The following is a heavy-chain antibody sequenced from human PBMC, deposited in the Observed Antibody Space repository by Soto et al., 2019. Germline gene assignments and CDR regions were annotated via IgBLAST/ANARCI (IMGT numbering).Heavy chain of an antibody. CDR1: GFTFSNYG. Sequence: GGSLRLSCAASGFTFSNYGMSWLRQAPGKGLEWISAISGSEGTTYYRDSVKGRFIIPRDNSKSTVYLRINSLKIEDTAVYYCAKAPANVTWWFVHWGQGTLVTVSS. CDR2: ISGSEGTT. V-gene: IGHV3-23*01. J-gene: IGHJ5*02. CDR3: AKAPANVTWWFVH.